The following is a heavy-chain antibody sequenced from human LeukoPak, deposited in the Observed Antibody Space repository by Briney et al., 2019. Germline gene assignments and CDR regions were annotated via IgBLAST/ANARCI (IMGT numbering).Heavy chain of an antibody. D-gene: IGHD3-22*01. CDR1: GGSISSYY. CDR2: IYTSGST. Sequence: SETLSLTCTVSGGSISSYYWSWIRQPAGKGLEWIGRIYTSGSTNYNPSLKSRVTMSVDTSKNQFSLKLSSVTAADTAVYYCARENTNYYYDSSGYFDYWGQGTLVTVSS. CDR3: ARENTNYYYDSSGYFDY. V-gene: IGHV4-4*07. J-gene: IGHJ4*02.